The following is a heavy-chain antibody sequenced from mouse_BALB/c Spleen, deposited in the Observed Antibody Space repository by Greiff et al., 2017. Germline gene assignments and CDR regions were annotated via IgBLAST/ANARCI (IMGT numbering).Heavy chain of an antibody. CDR2: IDPYYGGT. J-gene: IGHJ4*01. Sequence: QVQLQQSGAELVRPGTSVKVSCKASGYAFTNYLIEWVKQRPGQGLEWIGNIDPYYGGTSYNQKFKGKATLTVDKSSSTAYMQLKSLTSEDSAVYYCARGVYGSSYVLYAMDYWGQGTSVTVSS. CDR1: GYAFTNYL. CDR3: ARGVYGSSYVLYAMDY. V-gene: IGHV1-54*01. D-gene: IGHD1-1*01.